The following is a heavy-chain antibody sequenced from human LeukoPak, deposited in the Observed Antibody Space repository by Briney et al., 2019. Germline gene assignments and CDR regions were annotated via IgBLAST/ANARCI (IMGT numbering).Heavy chain of an antibody. CDR1: GFTFSSYG. J-gene: IGHJ3*02. V-gene: IGHV3-30*02. CDR2: IRYDGSNK. CDR3: AKLGYSGYDDAFDI. Sequence: GGSLRLSCAASGFTFSSYGMHWVLQAPGKGLAWVAFIRYDGSNKYYADSVKGRFTISRDNSKNTLYLQMNSLRAEDTAVYYCAKLGYSGYDDAFDIWGQGTMVTVSS. D-gene: IGHD5-12*01.